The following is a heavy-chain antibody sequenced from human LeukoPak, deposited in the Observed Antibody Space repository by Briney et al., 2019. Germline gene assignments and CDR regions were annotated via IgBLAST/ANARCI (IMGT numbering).Heavy chain of an antibody. CDR1: GFTFSSYA. CDR3: ARDSIAAAGTCSY. Sequence: GGSLRLSCAASGFTFSSYAMSWVRQAPGKGLEWVSSISSSSSYIYYADSVKGRFTISRDNAKNSLYLQMNSLRAEDTAVYYCARDSIAAAGTCSYWGQGTLVTVSS. V-gene: IGHV3-21*01. D-gene: IGHD6-13*01. CDR2: ISSSSSYI. J-gene: IGHJ4*02.